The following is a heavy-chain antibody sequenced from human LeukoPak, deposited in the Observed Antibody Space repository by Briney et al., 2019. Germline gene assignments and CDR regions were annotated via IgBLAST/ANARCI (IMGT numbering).Heavy chain of an antibody. CDR1: GYTLTELS. D-gene: IGHD6-6*01. CDR2: LDPEDGET. V-gene: IGHV1-24*01. CDR3: ARRLMAARYFDY. Sequence: ASVKVSCKVSGYTLTELSMHWVRQAPGKGLEWMGGLDPEDGETIYAQKFQGRVTMTEDTSTDTAYMELSRLRSDDTAVYYCARRLMAARYFDYWGQGTLVTVSS. J-gene: IGHJ4*02.